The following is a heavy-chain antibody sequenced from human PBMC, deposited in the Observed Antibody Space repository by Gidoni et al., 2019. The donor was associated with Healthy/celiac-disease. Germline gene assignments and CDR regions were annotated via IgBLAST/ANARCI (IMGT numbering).Heavy chain of an antibody. CDR1: GLTFSSDA. V-gene: IGHV3-30-3*01. D-gene: IGHD2-15*01. J-gene: IGHJ4*02. CDR3: ARDSLVGDFDY. CDR2: ISYDGSNK. Sequence: QVQLVESGGGVVQPGRSLIRSWAASGLTFSSDAMHWVRQAPGKGLEWVAVISYDGSNKYYADSVKGRFTISRDNSKNTLYLQMNSLRAEDTAVYYCARDSLVGDFDYWGQGTLVTVS.